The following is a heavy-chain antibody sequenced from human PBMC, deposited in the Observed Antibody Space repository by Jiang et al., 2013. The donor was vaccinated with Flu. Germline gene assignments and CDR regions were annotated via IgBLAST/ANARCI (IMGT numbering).Heavy chain of an antibody. J-gene: IGHJ5*02. V-gene: IGHV1-69*08. CDR1: GGTFSSYT. CDR3: ARDVAAHNWFDP. D-gene: IGHD6-13*01. Sequence: GAEVKKPGSSVKVSCKASGGTFSSYTISWVRQAPGQGLEWMGRIITLIEKANYAQKLQGRLTISADKSTNTTYMELSGLTSEDTAVYYCARDVAAHNWFDPWGQGTLVTVS. CDR2: IITLIEKA.